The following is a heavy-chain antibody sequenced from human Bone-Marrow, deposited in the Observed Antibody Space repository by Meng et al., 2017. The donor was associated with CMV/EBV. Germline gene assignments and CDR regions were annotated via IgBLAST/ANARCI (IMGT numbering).Heavy chain of an antibody. V-gene: IGHV3-7*01. J-gene: IGHJ4*02. Sequence: GESLKISCAASGFTFNNHWMSWVRQAPGKGLEWVANIKQDGSEKHYVDSVKGRFTISRDNAKKSLYLQMNSLRAEDTAVYYCAKSRDDSTSCFEIWGQGTLVTVSS. CDR3: AKSRDDSTSCFEI. D-gene: IGHD2-2*01. CDR1: GFTFNNHW. CDR2: IKQDGSEK.